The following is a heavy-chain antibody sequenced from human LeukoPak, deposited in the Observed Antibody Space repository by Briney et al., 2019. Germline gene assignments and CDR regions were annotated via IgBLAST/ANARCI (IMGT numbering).Heavy chain of an antibody. V-gene: IGHV3-7*01. CDR2: IKQDGSAK. D-gene: IGHD1-1*01. CDR1: GFSFISYW. Sequence: PGGSLRLSCAASGFSFISYWMSWVRQAPGKGLEWVANIKQDGSAKNYVASVKGRFTISRDNAKNSLYLQLNSLRAEDTAVYYCAGCAGNSCYFDYWGQGTLVIVSS. J-gene: IGHJ4*02. CDR3: AGCAGNSCYFDY.